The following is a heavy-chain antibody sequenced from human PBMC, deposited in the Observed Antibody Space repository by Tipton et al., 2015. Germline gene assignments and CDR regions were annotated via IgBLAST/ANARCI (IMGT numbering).Heavy chain of an antibody. D-gene: IGHD2-15*01. V-gene: IGHV3-23*01. CDR1: GFTFDDYT. J-gene: IGHJ4*02. Sequence: SLRLSCAASGFTFDDYTMHWVRQAPGKGLEWVSVISGSGDSTYYADSVKGRFTISRDNSKNTLYLQMNSLRAEDTAVYYCAKQIVVVVAATDFDYWGQGTLVTVS. CDR2: ISGSGDST. CDR3: AKQIVVVVAATDFDY.